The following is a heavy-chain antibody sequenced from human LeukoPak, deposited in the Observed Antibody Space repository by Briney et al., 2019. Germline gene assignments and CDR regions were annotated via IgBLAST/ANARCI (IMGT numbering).Heavy chain of an antibody. CDR2: IYYSGST. D-gene: IGHD4-17*01. J-gene: IGHJ5*02. CDR3: AREDGDYTHWFDP. V-gene: IGHV4-59*01. Sequence: SETLSLTCTVSGGSISSYYWSWIRQPPGKGLEWIGYIYYSGSTNYNPSLKSRVTISVDTSKNQFSLKLSSVTAADTAVYYCAREDGDYTHWFDPWGQGTLVTVSS. CDR1: GGSISSYY.